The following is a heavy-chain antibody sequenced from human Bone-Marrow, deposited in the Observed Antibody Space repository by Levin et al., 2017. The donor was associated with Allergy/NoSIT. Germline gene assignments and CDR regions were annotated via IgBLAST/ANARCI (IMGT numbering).Heavy chain of an antibody. CDR3: AKGTTVYFYYNGMDA. D-gene: IGHD2/OR15-2a*01. CDR2: MSGTTGSH. J-gene: IGHJ6*02. Sequence: ETLSLTCVASGFTFNAYAMNWVRRAPGKGLEWVSAMSGTTGSHYYADSVTCRFPISRDSSKNTLFLQMDRLRVEDTATYYCAKGTTVYFYYNGMDAWGQGTTVTVCS. V-gene: IGHV3-23*01. CDR1: GFTFNAYA.